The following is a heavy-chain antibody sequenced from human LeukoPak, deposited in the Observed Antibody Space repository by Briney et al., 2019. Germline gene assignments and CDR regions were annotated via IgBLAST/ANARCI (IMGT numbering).Heavy chain of an antibody. CDR1: GGSFSGYY. CDR2: INHSGST. V-gene: IGHV4-34*01. CDR3: AREEVVVPAATLDY. J-gene: IGHJ4*02. Sequence: SETLSLTCAVYGGSFSGYYWSWIRQPPGKGLEWIGEINHSGSTNYNPSLKSRVTISVDTSKNQFSLKLSSVTAADTAVYYCAREEVVVPAATLDYWGQGTLLTLSS. D-gene: IGHD2-2*01.